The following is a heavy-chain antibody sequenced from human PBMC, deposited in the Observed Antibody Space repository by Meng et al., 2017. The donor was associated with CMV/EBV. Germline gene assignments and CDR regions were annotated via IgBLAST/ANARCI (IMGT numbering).Heavy chain of an antibody. CDR1: GFTVSSNY. D-gene: IGHD3-10*01. Sequence: GEPLKISCAASGFTVSSNYMSWVRQAPGKGLEWVSVIYSGGSTYYADSVKGRLTISRDNSKNTLYLQMNSLRAEDTAVYYCARAGGMYVGGSGIDYFDYWGQGTLVTVSS. V-gene: IGHV3-53*01. CDR3: ARAGGMYVGGSGIDYFDY. J-gene: IGHJ4*02. CDR2: IYSGGST.